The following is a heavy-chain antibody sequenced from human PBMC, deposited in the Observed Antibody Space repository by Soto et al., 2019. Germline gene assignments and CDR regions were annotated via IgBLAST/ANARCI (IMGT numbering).Heavy chain of an antibody. V-gene: IGHV4-34*01. CDR2: INHSGST. J-gene: IGHJ4*02. Sequence: QVQLQQWGAGLLKPSETLSLTCAVYGGSFSGYYWSWIRQPPGKGLEWIGEINHSGSTNYNPSLKSRVTISVDTSKNQFSLKLSSVTAADTAVYYCARGSSYCSSTSCYGRVYFDYWGQGTLVTVSS. D-gene: IGHD2-2*01. CDR1: GGSFSGYY. CDR3: ARGSSYCSSTSCYGRVYFDY.